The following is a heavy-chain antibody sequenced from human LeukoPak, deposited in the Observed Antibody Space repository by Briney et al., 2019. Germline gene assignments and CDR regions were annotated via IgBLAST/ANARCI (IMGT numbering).Heavy chain of an antibody. Sequence: SETLSLTCAVYGGSFSGYYWSWIRQPPGKGLEWIGEINHSGSTYYNPSLKSRVTMSMDTSKNQFSLKLSSVTAADTAVYYCARGVATKYWGQGTLVIVSS. D-gene: IGHD5-12*01. CDR3: ARGVATKY. CDR2: INHSGST. J-gene: IGHJ4*02. CDR1: GGSFSGYY. V-gene: IGHV4-34*01.